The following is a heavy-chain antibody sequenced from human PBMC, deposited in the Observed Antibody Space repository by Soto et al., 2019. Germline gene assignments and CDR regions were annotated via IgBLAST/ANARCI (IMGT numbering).Heavy chain of an antibody. D-gene: IGHD1-7*01. J-gene: IGHJ6*02. V-gene: IGHV4-39*01. CDR2: IYYSGST. CDR1: GGSISSSSYY. Sequence: SETLSLTCTVSGGSISSSSYYWGWIRQPPGKGLEWIGSIYYSGSTYYNPSLKSRVTISVDTSKNQFSLKLSSVTAADTAVYYCARITGPTASNYYYYGMDVWGQGTTVTVSS. CDR3: ARITGPTASNYYYYGMDV.